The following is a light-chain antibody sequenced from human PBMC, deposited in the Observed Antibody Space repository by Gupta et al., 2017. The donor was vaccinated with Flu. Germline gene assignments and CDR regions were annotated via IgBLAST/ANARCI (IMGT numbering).Light chain of an antibody. CDR3: ISYTRRSVFI. J-gene: IGLJ1*01. CDR1: NSDVGDYKS. CDR2: EVI. Sequence: QSALTPPASVSGSPGQSITISCTGTNSDVGDYKSVSWYQHHPGKAPKLVIYEVIYRPSGVSNRFSGSTSGDSASLTISGLQAEDEADYYCISYTRRSVFIFGSGITVTV. V-gene: IGLV2-14*01.